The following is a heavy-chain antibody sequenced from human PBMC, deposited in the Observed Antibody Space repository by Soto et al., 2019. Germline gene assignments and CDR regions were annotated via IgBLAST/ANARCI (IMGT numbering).Heavy chain of an antibody. CDR2: IKQDGSEK. Sequence: EVQLVESGGGLVQPGGSLRLSCAASGFTFSSYWMSWVRQAPGKGLEWVANIKQDGSEKYYVDSVKGRFTISRDNAKNSLYLQMNSLRAEDTAVYSCARAGDYSNPSGMDVWGQGTTVTVSS. J-gene: IGHJ6*02. D-gene: IGHD4-4*01. CDR1: GFTFSSYW. V-gene: IGHV3-7*01. CDR3: ARAGDYSNPSGMDV.